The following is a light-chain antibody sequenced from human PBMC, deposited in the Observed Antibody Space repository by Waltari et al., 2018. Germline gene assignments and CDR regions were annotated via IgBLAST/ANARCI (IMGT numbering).Light chain of an antibody. J-gene: IGKJ1*01. Sequence: EIVMTQSPASLSLSPGERVTLSCRVSQSVTTNLAWYQQKPGQAPRLLIYGASTRAAGIPARFSGSGSGTEFTLTISGLQSEDFAFYYCQQYNDWPPWTFGQGTKVEIK. CDR1: QSVTTN. CDR2: GAS. V-gene: IGKV3-15*01. CDR3: QQYNDWPPWT.